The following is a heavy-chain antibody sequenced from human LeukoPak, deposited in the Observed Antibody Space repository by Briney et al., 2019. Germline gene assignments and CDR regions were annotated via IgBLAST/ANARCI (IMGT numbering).Heavy chain of an antibody. CDR3: AREGGRYCSGGSCYGDAFDI. V-gene: IGHV4-38-2*02. D-gene: IGHD2-15*01. CDR1: GYSISSGYY. J-gene: IGHJ3*02. CDR2: FYTSGST. Sequence: SETLSLTCTVSGYSISSGYYWGWIRQPPGKGLEWIGRFYTSGSTKYNPSLKSRVAISVDTSKNQFSLKLSSVTAADTAVYYCAREGGRYCSGGSCYGDAFDIWGQGTMVTVSS.